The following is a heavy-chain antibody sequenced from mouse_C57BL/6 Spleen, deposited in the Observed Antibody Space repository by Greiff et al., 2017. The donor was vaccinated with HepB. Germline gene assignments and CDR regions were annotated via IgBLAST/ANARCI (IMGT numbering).Heavy chain of an antibody. Sequence: VQLQQSGPVLVKPGASVKMSCKASGYTFTDYYMNWVKQSHGKSLEWIGVINPYNGGTSYNQKFKGKATLTVDKSSSTAYMELNSLTSEDSAVYYCARGGNYGYYYAMDYWGQGTSVTVSS. D-gene: IGHD2-1*01. J-gene: IGHJ4*01. V-gene: IGHV1-19*01. CDR2: INPYNGGT. CDR1: GYTFTDYY. CDR3: ARGGNYGYYYAMDY.